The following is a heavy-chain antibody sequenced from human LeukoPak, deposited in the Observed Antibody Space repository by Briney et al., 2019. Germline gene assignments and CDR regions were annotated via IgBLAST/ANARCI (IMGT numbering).Heavy chain of an antibody. J-gene: IGHJ6*02. CDR3: ARVAGTTIYYYYGMDV. V-gene: IGHV1-18*01. CDR1: GYTFTSYG. CDR2: ISAYNGNT. Sequence: ASVKVSCKASGYTFTSYGISWVRQAPGQGLEWMGWISAYNGNTNYAQKLQDRVTMTTDTSTSTAYMELRSLRSDDTAVYYCARVAGTTIYYYYGMDVWGQGTTVTVSS. D-gene: IGHD1-7*01.